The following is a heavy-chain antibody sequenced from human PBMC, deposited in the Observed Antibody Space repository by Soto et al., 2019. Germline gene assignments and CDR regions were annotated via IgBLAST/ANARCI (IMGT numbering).Heavy chain of an antibody. CDR2: IIPIFGTA. CDR1: GGTFSSYA. V-gene: IGHV1-69*05. D-gene: IGHD2-15*01. J-gene: IGHJ6*02. CDR3: ARHPGRPYYYYGMDV. Sequence: QVQLVQSGAEVKKPGSSVKVSYKASGGTFSSYAISWVRQAPGQGLEWMGGIIPIFGTADYAQKFQGRVTXTXAXSXXTAYMELSSLRSEDTAVYYCARHPGRPYYYYGMDVWGQGTTVTVSS.